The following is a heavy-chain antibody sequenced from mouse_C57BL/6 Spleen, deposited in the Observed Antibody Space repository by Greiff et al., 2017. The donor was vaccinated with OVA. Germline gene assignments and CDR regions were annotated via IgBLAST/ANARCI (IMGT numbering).Heavy chain of an antibody. CDR3: ARNPNWDGYAMDY. CDR2: IWSGGST. J-gene: IGHJ4*01. CDR1: GFSLTSYG. Sequence: VKLMESGPGLVQPSQSLSITCTVSGFSLTSYGVHWVRQSPGKGLEWLGVIWSGGSTDYNAAFISRLSISKDNSKSQVFFKMNSLQADDTAIYYCARNPNWDGYAMDYWGQGTSVTVSS. D-gene: IGHD4-1*01. V-gene: IGHV2-2*01.